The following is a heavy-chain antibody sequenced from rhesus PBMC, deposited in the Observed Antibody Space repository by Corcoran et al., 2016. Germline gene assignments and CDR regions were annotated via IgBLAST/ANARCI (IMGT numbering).Heavy chain of an antibody. V-gene: IGHV4-122*02. Sequence: QVQLQESGPGLVKPSETLSLTCAVSGGSISSGYYYWSWIRQPPGNGLEWIWYITYSGSTSYNPSLKSRVTISRDTSKNQFSLKLSSVTAADTAVYYCARDRDITMIVVPYDYWGQGVLVTVSS. CDR3: ARDRDITMIVVPYDY. D-gene: IGHD3-28*01. CDR1: GGSISSGYYY. J-gene: IGHJ4*01. CDR2: ITYSGST.